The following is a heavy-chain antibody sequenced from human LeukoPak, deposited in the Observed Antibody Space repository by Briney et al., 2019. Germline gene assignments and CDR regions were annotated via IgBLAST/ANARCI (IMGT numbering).Heavy chain of an antibody. D-gene: IGHD1-26*01. CDR3: ARSPSGSSSRWFDP. J-gene: IGHJ5*02. Sequence: PSETLSLTCTVSGGSISSSSCYWGWIRQPPGKGLEWIGEIYHSGTTNYNPSLKSRVTISVDKSKNQFSLKLSSVTAADTAVYYCARSPSGSSSRWFDPWGQGTLVTVSA. CDR2: IYHSGTT. CDR1: GGSISSSSCY. V-gene: IGHV4-39*07.